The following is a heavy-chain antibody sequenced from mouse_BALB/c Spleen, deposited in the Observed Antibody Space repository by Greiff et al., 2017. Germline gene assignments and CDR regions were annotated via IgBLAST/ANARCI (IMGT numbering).Heavy chain of an antibody. D-gene: IGHD1-1*01. CDR1: GFSLTSYG. CDR3: ASVITTGYYAMDY. J-gene: IGHJ4*01. CDR2: IWSDGST. V-gene: IGHV2-6-2*01. Sequence: VHLVESGPDLVAPSQSLSITCTVSGFSLTSYGVHWVRQPPGKGLEWLVVIWSDGSTTYNSALKSRLSISKDNSKSQVFLKMNSLQTDDTAMYYCASVITTGYYAMDYWGQGTSVTVSS.